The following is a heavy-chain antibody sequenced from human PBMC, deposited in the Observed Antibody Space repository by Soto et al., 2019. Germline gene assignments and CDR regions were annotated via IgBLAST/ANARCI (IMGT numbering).Heavy chain of an antibody. CDR2: IIPIFGTA. V-gene: IGHV1-69*12. Sequence: QVQLVQSGAEVKKPGSSVKVSCKASGGTFSSYAISWVRQAPGQGLEWMGGIIPIFGTANYAQKFQGRVTITGDESTSTAYMELSSLRSEDTAVYYCARDPGIDGYNYYYYGMDVWGQGTTVTVSS. D-gene: IGHD5-12*01. J-gene: IGHJ6*02. CDR1: GGTFSSYA. CDR3: ARDPGIDGYNYYYYGMDV.